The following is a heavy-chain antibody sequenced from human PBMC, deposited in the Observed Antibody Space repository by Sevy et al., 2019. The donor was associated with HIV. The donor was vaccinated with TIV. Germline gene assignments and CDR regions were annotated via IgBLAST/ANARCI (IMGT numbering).Heavy chain of an antibody. Sequence: ASVKVSCKASGYYFTGYYVHWVRQAPGQGLEWTGWINPNGGGTNIGQKFHGRVTMSRDTSITTGYMELIRLRSNDTGVYYCARSVYGSGTYLNDYWGQGTLVTVSS. V-gene: IGHV1-2*02. CDR3: ARSVYGSGTYLNDY. CDR2: INPNGGGT. J-gene: IGHJ4*02. CDR1: GYYFTGYY. D-gene: IGHD3-10*01.